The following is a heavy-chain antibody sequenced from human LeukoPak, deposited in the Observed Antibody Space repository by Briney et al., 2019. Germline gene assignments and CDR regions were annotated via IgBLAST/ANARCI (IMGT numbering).Heavy chain of an antibody. J-gene: IGHJ5*02. CDR3: ARGSLGGGTSNWFDP. CDR1: GGSFSGYY. Sequence: SETLSLTCAVYGGSFSGYYWSWIRQPPGKGLEWIGEINHSGSTNYNPSLKSRVTISVDTSKNQFSLKLSSVTAADTAVYYCARGSLGGGTSNWFDPWGQGTLVTVSS. D-gene: IGHD1-7*01. V-gene: IGHV4-34*01. CDR2: INHSGST.